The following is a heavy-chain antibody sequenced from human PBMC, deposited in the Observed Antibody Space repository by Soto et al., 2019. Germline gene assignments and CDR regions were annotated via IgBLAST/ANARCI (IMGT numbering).Heavy chain of an antibody. Sequence: ASGKVSCKAAGYSFTDYHIHWVRQAPGQGLGWLGRINPKSGGTSTAQKFQGWVTMTTDTSISTASMELTRLTSDDTAIYYCARGDSTDCSNGVCSFFYNHDMDVWGQGTTVTVSS. CDR2: INPKSGGT. CDR1: GYSFTDYH. J-gene: IGHJ6*02. CDR3: ARGDSTDCSNGVCSFFYNHDMDV. V-gene: IGHV1-2*04. D-gene: IGHD2-8*01.